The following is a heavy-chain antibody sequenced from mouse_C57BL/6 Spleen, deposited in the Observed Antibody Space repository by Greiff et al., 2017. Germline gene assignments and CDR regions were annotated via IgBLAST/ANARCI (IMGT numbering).Heavy chain of an antibody. D-gene: IGHD1-1*01. Sequence: VQLQQPGAELVKPGASVKMSCKASGYTFTSYWITWVKQRPGQGLEWIGDIYPGSGSTNYNEKFKSKATLTVDTSSSTAYMRLSSLTSEDSAVYYCARGPVVATGYFDYWGQGTTITVSS. V-gene: IGHV1-55*01. CDR2: IYPGSGST. CDR1: GYTFTSYW. J-gene: IGHJ2*01. CDR3: ARGPVVATGYFDY.